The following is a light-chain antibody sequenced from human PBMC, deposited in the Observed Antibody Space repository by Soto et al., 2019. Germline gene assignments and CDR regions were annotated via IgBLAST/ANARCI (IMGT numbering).Light chain of an antibody. CDR1: GSNIGRNP. V-gene: IGLV1-44*01. CDR2: ENN. J-gene: IGLJ1*01. CDR3: AGWDGSLKGFV. Sequence: QSALTQPPSASGAPGQRVTISCSQIGSNIGRNPVHWYQHVPGTAPKLLIYENNHRPSGVPDRFSGSKSGTSASLLISGLQSEDEAEYFCAGWDGSLKGFVFGTETKVTAL.